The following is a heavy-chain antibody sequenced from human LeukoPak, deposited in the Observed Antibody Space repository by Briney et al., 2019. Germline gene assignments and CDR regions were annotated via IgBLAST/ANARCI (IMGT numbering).Heavy chain of an antibody. CDR1: GFTFSSYA. J-gene: IGHJ3*02. D-gene: IGHD4-23*01. Sequence: GGSLRLSCAASGFTFSSYAMHWVRQAPGKGLEWVAVISYDGSNKYYADSVKGRFTISRDNSKNTLYLQMNSLRAEDTAVYYCAREGDAFNSGGVVAFDIWGQGTMVTVSS. CDR2: ISYDGSNK. V-gene: IGHV3-30*04. CDR3: AREGDAFNSGGVVAFDI.